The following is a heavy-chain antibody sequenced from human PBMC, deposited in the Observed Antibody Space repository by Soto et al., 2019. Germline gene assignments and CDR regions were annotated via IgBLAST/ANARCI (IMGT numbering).Heavy chain of an antibody. CDR3: ARDVATTVVTPGAY. V-gene: IGHV1-46*01. J-gene: IGHJ1*01. CDR1: RYTFTSYD. CDR2: INPSGGST. D-gene: IGHD4-17*01. Sequence: ASVKVSCKAPRYTFTSYDMHWVRQSPGQGLEWMGIINPSGGSTSYAQKFQGRVTMTRDTSTSTVYMELSSLRSEDTAVYYCARDVATTVVTPGAYWGQGTLVTVSS.